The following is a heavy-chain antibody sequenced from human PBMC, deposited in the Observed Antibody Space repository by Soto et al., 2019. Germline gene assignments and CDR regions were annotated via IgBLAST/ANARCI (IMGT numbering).Heavy chain of an antibody. CDR2: ISYDGSNK. V-gene: IGHV3-30-3*01. CDR3: ARGPYYYDSSGPWGYFDL. J-gene: IGHJ2*01. CDR1: GFTFSSYA. D-gene: IGHD3-22*01. Sequence: PGGSLRLSCAASGFTFSSYAMHWVRQAPGKGLEWVAVISYDGSNKYYADSVKGRFTISRDNAKNSLYLQMNSLRAEDTAVYYCARGPYYYDSSGPWGYFDLWGRGTLVTVS.